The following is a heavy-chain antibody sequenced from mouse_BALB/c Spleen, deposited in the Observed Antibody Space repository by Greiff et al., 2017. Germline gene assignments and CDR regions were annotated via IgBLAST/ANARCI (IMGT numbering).Heavy chain of an antibody. D-gene: IGHD1-2*01. Sequence: QVQLQQSGAELVRPGVSVKISCKGSGYTFTDYAMHWVKQSHAKSLEWIGVISTYYGDASYNQKFKGKATMTVDKSSSTAYMELARLTSEDSAIYYCARDHYYGPYFDYWGQGTTLTVSS. CDR1: GYTFTDYA. CDR2: ISTYYGDA. CDR3: ARDHYYGPYFDY. V-gene: IGHV1S137*01. J-gene: IGHJ2*01.